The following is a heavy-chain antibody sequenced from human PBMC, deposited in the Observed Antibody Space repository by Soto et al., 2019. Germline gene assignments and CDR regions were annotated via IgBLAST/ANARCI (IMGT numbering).Heavy chain of an antibody. D-gene: IGHD3-22*01. CDR2: IFYSGST. J-gene: IGHJ6*02. CDR1: GASFNIGDYY. CDR3: ASARYYYDTSEGRYGMDV. Sequence: SETLSLTCTVSGASFNIGDYYWSWIRQPPGKGLEWIGSIFYSGSTYYNPSLKSQISISVDTSKNQFSLRLSSVTAADTATYYCASARYYYDTSEGRYGMDVWGQGTTVTVSS. V-gene: IGHV4-30-4*01.